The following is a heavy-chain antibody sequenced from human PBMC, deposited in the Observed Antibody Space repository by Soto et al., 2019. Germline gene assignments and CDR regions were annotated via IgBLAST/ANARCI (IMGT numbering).Heavy chain of an antibody. CDR3: ARLRIYEYYYYGMDV. CDR2: IDPSDSYT. V-gene: IGHV5-10-1*01. D-gene: IGHD5-12*01. J-gene: IGHJ6*02. CDR1: GYSFTSYW. Sequence: GESLKISCNGSGYSFTSYWISWVRQMPGKGLEWMGRIDPSDSYTNYSPSFQGHVTISADKSISTAYLQWSSLKASDTAMYYCARLRIYEYYYYGMDVWGQGTTVTVSS.